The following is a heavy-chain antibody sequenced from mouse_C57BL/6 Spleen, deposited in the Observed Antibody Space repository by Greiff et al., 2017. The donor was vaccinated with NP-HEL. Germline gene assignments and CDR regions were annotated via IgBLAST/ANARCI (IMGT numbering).Heavy chain of an antibody. CDR2: INYDGSST. CDR3: ARDQNGYYGV. Sequence: EVMLVESEGGLVQPGSSMKLSCTASGFTFSDYYMAWVRQVPEKGLEWVANINYDGSSTYYLDSLKSRFIISRDNAKNILYLQMSSLKSEDTATYYCARDQNGYYGVWGTGTTVTVSS. CDR1: GFTFSDYY. V-gene: IGHV5-16*01. D-gene: IGHD1-1*02. J-gene: IGHJ1*03.